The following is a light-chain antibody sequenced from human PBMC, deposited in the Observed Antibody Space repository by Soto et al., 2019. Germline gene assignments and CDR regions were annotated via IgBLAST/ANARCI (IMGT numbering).Light chain of an antibody. CDR3: KSYDSSLSAHYV. J-gene: IGLJ1*01. Sequence: QSVLTQPPSVSGAPGQRVTISCTGSSSNIGATYDVQWYQQLPGTAPKLLIYGNSNRPSGVPDRFSGSKSGTSASLAITGLQDDDEVYYYSKSYDSSLSAHYVFRTGTKVTVL. V-gene: IGLV1-40*01. CDR2: GNS. CDR1: SSNIGATYD.